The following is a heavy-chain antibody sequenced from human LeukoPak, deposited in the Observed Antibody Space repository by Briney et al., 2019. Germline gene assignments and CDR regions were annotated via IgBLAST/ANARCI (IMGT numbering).Heavy chain of an antibody. V-gene: IGHV3-64D*09. CDR3: VRGHCTDTSCYDYFDF. D-gene: IGHD2-2*01. J-gene: IGHJ4*02. Sequence: GGSLRLSCSASGFTFSNYAMHWVRQAPGMGLEYVSVIGSNGGNTYYTDSVKGRFAISRDNSKNTLFLQMSGLRAEDTAVYYCVRGHCTDTSCYDYFDFWGQGTLVTVSS. CDR1: GFTFSNYA. CDR2: IGSNGGNT.